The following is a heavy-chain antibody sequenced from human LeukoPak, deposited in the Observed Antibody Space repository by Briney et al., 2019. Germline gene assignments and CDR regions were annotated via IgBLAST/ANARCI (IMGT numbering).Heavy chain of an antibody. CDR3: ARVGATGATADN. Sequence: GASVKASCKASGYIFTTYYMHWLRQAPGQGPEWMGIINPRGGSTGYAQKFQGRVTMTSDTSTSTVYMELKSLRSEDTAVYFCARVGATGATADNWGQGTLVTVSS. CDR2: INPRGGST. V-gene: IGHV1-46*01. CDR1: GYIFTTYY. D-gene: IGHD2-21*02. J-gene: IGHJ4*02.